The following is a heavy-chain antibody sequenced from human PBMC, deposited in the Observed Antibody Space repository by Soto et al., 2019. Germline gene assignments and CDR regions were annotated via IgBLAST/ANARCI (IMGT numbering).Heavy chain of an antibody. D-gene: IGHD3-9*01. J-gene: IGHJ6*01. Sequence: SETLSLTCAVYGGSFSGYYWSWIRQPPGKGLEWIGEINHSGSTNYNPSLKSRVTISVDTSKNQFSLKLSSVTAADTAVYYCARGPYYDILTGYYGMDGRGQATTVTVSS. CDR3: ARGPYYDILTGYYGMDG. CDR2: INHSGST. CDR1: GGSFSGYY. V-gene: IGHV4-34*01.